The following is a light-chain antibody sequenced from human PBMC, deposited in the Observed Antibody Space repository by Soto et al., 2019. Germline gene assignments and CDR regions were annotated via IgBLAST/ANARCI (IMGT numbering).Light chain of an antibody. CDR2: EVT. CDR3: SSYTIYSTLLL. CDR1: SSDIGGYKY. Sequence: QAVLTHPASVSGSPGQSITISCTGTSSDIGGYKYVSWYQQHPGKAPKLIIYEVTNRPSGVSDRFSGSKSGNTASLTISGLQAEDEADYYCSSYTIYSTLLLFGGGTKLTVL. J-gene: IGLJ2*01. V-gene: IGLV2-14*01.